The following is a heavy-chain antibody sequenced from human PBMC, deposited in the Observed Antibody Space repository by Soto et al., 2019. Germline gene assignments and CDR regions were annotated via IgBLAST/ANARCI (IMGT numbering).Heavy chain of an antibody. J-gene: IGHJ5*02. CDR1: GYSISSGYY. V-gene: IGHV4-38-2*01. CDR2: IYQGGST. CDR3: ARVGPWVPYYYDSSPYTFENWFDP. D-gene: IGHD3-22*01. Sequence: SENLSLTSAVSGYSISSGYYWGWLRQPPGKGLEWIGSIYQGGSTYYNPSLNSRVTLSIDMTNNHVSLLLSSVTAADTAVYYCARVGPWVPYYYDSSPYTFENWFDPWGQGTLVTVSS.